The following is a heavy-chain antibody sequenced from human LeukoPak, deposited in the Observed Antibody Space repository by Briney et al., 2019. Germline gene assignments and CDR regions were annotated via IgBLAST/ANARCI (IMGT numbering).Heavy chain of an antibody. CDR2: IWYDGSKK. V-gene: IGHV3-33*01. CDR3: ARDYCTSASCFDY. Sequence: PGRSLRFSCAASGFTFSNYGFHWVRQAPGKGLEWVAVIWYDGSKKYYADSVKGRFTISRDNSKNTLYLQMSSLRAEDTAVYYCARDYCTSASCFDYWGQGTLVTVSS. D-gene: IGHD2-2*01. J-gene: IGHJ4*02. CDR1: GFTFSNYG.